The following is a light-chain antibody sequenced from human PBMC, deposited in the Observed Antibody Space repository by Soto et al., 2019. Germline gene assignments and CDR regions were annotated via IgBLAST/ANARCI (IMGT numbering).Light chain of an antibody. CDR3: QHYNSYSEA. J-gene: IGKJ1*01. CDR2: KAS. V-gene: IGKV1-5*03. Sequence: DIQMTQSPSPLSGSVGDRVTITCRASQTIGSWLAWYQQKPGKAPKLLIYKASTLKSGVPSRFSGSGSGTEFTLTISSLQPDDVATYYCQHYNSYSEAFGQGTKVDIK. CDR1: QTIGSW.